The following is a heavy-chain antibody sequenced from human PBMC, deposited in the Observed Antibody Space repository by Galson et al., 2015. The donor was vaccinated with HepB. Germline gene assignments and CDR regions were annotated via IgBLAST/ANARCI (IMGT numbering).Heavy chain of an antibody. V-gene: IGHV1-3*01. CDR1: GYTFTSYA. D-gene: IGHD6-13*01. J-gene: IGHJ4*02. Sequence: SVKVSCKASGYTFTSYAMHWVRQAPGQRLEWMGWINAGNGNTKYSQKFQGRVTITRDTSASTAYMELSSLRSEDTAVYYCARDPGPIAAADSFDYWGQGTLVTVSS. CDR2: INAGNGNT. CDR3: ARDPGPIAAADSFDY.